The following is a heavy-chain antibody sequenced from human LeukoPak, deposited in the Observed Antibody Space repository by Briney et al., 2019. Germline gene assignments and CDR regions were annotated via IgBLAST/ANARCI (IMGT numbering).Heavy chain of an antibody. CDR1: GGSFSGYY. V-gene: IGHV4-34*01. D-gene: IGHD6-19*01. CDR2: INHSGST. CDR3: ARVPISGWYYFDY. Sequence: SETLSLTCAVYGGSFSGYYWSWIRQPPGKGLEWIGEINHSGSTNYNPSLKSRVTISVDTSKNQFSLKLSSVTAADTAVYYCARVPISGWYYFDYWGQGTLVTVSS. J-gene: IGHJ4*02.